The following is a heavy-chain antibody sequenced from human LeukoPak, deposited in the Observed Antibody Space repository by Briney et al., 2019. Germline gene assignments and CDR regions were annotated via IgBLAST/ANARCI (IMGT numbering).Heavy chain of an antibody. CDR1: GYTFTGYY. Sequence: EASVKVSCKASGYTFTGYYMHWVRQAPGQGLEWMGWINPNSGGTNYAQKVQGRVTMTRDTSISTAYMELSRLRSDDTAVYYCARDRGVPGPGNALDIWGQGTMVTVSS. V-gene: IGHV1-2*02. CDR2: INPNSGGT. J-gene: IGHJ3*02. D-gene: IGHD2-8*01. CDR3: ARDRGVPGPGNALDI.